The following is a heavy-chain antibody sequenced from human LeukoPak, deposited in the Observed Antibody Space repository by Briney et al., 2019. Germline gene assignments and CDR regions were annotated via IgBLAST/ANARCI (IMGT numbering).Heavy chain of an antibody. CDR2: ISAYNGNT. CDR3: ARDPGYFGVAIPYYYYYMDV. D-gene: IGHD3-3*01. V-gene: IGHV1-18*01. J-gene: IGHJ6*03. CDR1: GYTFTSYG. Sequence: ASVKVSCKASGYTFTSYGISWVRQAPGQGLEWMGWISAYNGNTNYAQKLQGRVTMTTDTSTSTAYMELRSLRSDDTAVYYCARDPGYFGVAIPYYYYYMDVWGKGTTVTVSS.